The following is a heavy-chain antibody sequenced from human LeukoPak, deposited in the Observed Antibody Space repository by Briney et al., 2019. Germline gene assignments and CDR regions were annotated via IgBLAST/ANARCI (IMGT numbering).Heavy chain of an antibody. CDR2: INHGGST. D-gene: IGHD6-19*01. Sequence: SETLSLTCAVYGGSFSGDFWSWIRQSPGKGLEWIGEINHGGSTTYNPSLQSRVTMSVDTSKNQFSLKLSSVTAADTAVYYCARGPIAVVGSWWVAVSVGGFDYWGQGTLVTVSS. V-gene: IGHV4-34*01. CDR1: GGSFSGDF. CDR3: ARGPIAVVGSWWVAVSVGGFDY. J-gene: IGHJ4*02.